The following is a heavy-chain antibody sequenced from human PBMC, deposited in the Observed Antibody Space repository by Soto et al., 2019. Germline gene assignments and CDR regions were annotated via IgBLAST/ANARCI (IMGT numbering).Heavy chain of an antibody. CDR2: INHSGAT. V-gene: IGHV4-34*01. D-gene: IGHD3-10*01. J-gene: IGHJ4*02. CDR3: ARGRPGVRGIRFDS. Sequence: VHLQQWGAGLLKPSDTLSLTCAVYDGSFSDFYWSWIRQPPGKGLEWIGEINHSGATNYNPSLTSRVTTSVDTAKNKFSLKVNSVTAADTAVFYCARGRPGVRGIRFDSWGQGTLVTVSS. CDR1: DGSFSDFY.